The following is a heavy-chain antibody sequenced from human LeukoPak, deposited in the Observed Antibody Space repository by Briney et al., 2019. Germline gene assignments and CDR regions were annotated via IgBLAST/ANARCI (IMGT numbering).Heavy chain of an antibody. CDR2: ISGGGANT. V-gene: IGHV3-23*01. D-gene: IGHD3-22*01. Sequence: GGSLRLSCSTSGFTFNRFAMSWVRQAPGKGLGWLSAISGGGANTYYADSAKDRLTISRDNSKSTLLLQMSSLRGEDTAVYYCAKDLSLDSSGYFFSWGQGTLVTVSS. CDR3: AKDLSLDSSGYFFS. CDR1: GFTFNRFA. J-gene: IGHJ5*02.